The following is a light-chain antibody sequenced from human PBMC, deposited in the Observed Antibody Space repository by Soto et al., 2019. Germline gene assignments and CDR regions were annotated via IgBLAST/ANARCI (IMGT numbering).Light chain of an antibody. Sequence: QSVLTQSPSASGTPGQRVTISCSGSSSNIGSNTVSWYQQLPGTAPKLLIYSSNQRPSGVPDRFSGSKSGTSASLAVSGLQSEDEADYYCAAWDDSLNGEVFGGGTKLTVL. CDR3: AAWDDSLNGEV. CDR1: SSNIGSNT. J-gene: IGLJ2*01. CDR2: SSN. V-gene: IGLV1-44*01.